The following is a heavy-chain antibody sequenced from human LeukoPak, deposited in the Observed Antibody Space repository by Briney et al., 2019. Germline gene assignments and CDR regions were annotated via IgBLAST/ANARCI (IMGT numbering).Heavy chain of an antibody. CDR3: AREGVLRFLEWYLIDAFDI. V-gene: IGHV3-21*01. D-gene: IGHD3-3*01. J-gene: IGHJ3*02. CDR2: VSSSSSYI. Sequence: PGGSLRLSCAASGFTFSSYSMNWVRQAPGKGLEWVSSVSSSSSYIYYADSVKGRFTISRDNAKNSLYLQMNSLRAEDTAVYYCAREGVLRFLEWYLIDAFDIWGQGTMVTVSS. CDR1: GFTFSSYS.